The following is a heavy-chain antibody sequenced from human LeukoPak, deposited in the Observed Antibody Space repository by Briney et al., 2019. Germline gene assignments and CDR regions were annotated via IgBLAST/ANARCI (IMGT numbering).Heavy chain of an antibody. CDR3: AKGLSVITPYYFDF. V-gene: IGHV3-23*01. CDR1: GFTFSNYA. D-gene: IGHD3-22*01. CDR2: ISGSGGDT. Sequence: PGGSLRLSCAASGFTFSNYAMSWVRQAPGKGLEWVSTISGSGGDTYYADSVKGRFTISRDYSKNTLYLQMNSLRGEDTAVYYCAKGLSVITPYYFDFWGQGTLATVSS. J-gene: IGHJ4*02.